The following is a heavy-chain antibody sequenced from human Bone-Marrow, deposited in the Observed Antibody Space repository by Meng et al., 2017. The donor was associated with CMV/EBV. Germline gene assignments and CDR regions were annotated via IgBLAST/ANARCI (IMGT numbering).Heavy chain of an antibody. CDR2: INHSGST. V-gene: IGHV4-34*01. CDR1: GGSFSGYY. CDR3: ARDRGLRVFDY. D-gene: IGHD5-12*01. J-gene: IGHJ4*02. Sequence: SETLSLTCAVYGGSFSGYYWSWIRQPPGKGLEWIGEINHSGSTNYNPSLKSRVTISVDTSKNQFSLKLSSVTAADTAVYYCARDRGLRVFDYWGQGTLVTVSS.